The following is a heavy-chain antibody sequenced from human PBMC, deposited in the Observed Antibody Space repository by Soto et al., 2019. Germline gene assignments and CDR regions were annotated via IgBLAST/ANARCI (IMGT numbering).Heavy chain of an antibody. CDR3: AKCSPRYSSGLKAYYFDY. J-gene: IGHJ4*02. Sequence: EVQLLESGGGLVQPGGSLRLSCAASGFTFSSYAMSWVRPAPGKGLEWVSTISGSGGSTYYADSVKGRFTISRDNSKNTLYLQVNSLRAEDTAVYYCAKCSPRYSSGLKAYYFDYWGQGILVTVSS. D-gene: IGHD6-19*01. CDR1: GFTFSSYA. CDR2: ISGSGGST. V-gene: IGHV3-23*01.